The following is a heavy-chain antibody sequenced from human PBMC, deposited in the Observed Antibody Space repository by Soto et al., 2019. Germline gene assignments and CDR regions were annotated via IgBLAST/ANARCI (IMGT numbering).Heavy chain of an antibody. CDR2: VVPLFDTA. CDR3: ATGGQHDGYSVYHGMDV. Sequence: QVQVVQSGAEVKKPGSSVKVSCKVSGGIFTNNAISWVRQAPGQGLEWLGGVVPLFDTAYYAQIFRGRLRISADVATNTAYIELGGLTSADTAVYFCATGGQHDGYSVYHGMDVWGQGATVAVS. D-gene: IGHD5-18*01. V-gene: IGHV1-69*01. J-gene: IGHJ6*02. CDR1: GGIFTNNA.